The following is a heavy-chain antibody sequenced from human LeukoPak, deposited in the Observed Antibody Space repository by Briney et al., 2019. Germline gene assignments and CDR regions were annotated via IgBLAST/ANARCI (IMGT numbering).Heavy chain of an antibody. CDR2: IRYDGSNK. V-gene: IGHV3-30*02. J-gene: IGHJ4*02. CDR3: TKLWFGELFGGY. CDR1: GFTFSSYG. D-gene: IGHD3-10*01. Sequence: GGSLRLSCAASGFTFSSYGMHWVRQAPGKGLEWVAFIRYDGSNKYYADSVKGRFTISRDNSKNTLYLQMNSLRAEDTAVYYCTKLWFGELFGGYWGQGTLVTVSS.